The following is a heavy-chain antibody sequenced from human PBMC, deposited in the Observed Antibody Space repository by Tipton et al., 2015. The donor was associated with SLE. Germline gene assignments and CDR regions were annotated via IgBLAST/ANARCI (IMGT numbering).Heavy chain of an antibody. D-gene: IGHD6-13*01. J-gene: IGHJ5*02. Sequence: TLSLTCTVSGGSISSSSYYWGWIRQPPGKGLEWIGYIYYSGSTNYNPSLKSRVTISVDTSKNQFSLKLSSVTAADTAVYYCARDAGIASADWFDPWGQGTLVTVSS. CDR2: IYYSGST. CDR1: GGSISSSSYY. CDR3: ARDAGIASADWFDP. V-gene: IGHV4-61*01.